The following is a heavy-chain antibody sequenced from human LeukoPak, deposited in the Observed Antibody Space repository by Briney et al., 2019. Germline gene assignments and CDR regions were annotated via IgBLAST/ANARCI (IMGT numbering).Heavy chain of an antibody. V-gene: IGHV3-23*01. CDR3: AKDRTYYYDSSGYYDY. J-gene: IGHJ4*02. Sequence: GGSLRLSCTASGFTFSSYAMSWVRQAPGKGLEWVPAISGSGGSTYYADSVKGRFTISRDNSKNTLYLQMNSLRAEDTAVYYCAKDRTYYYDSSGYYDYWGQGTLVTVSS. CDR1: GFTFSSYA. D-gene: IGHD3-22*01. CDR2: ISGSGGST.